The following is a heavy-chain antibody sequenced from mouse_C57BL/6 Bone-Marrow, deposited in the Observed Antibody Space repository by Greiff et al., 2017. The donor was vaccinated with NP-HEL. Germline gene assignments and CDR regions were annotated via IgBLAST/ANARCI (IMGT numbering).Heavy chain of an antibody. CDR1: GYTFTSYG. Sequence: QVQLKQSGAELARPGASVKLSCKASGYTFTSYGISWVKQRTGQGLEWIGEIYPRSGNTYYNEKFKGKATLTADKSSSTAYMELRSLISEDSAVYFCARGGLLGAGYWGQGTTLTVSS. D-gene: IGHD1-1*01. J-gene: IGHJ2*01. CDR3: ARGGLLGAGY. CDR2: IYPRSGNT. V-gene: IGHV1-81*01.